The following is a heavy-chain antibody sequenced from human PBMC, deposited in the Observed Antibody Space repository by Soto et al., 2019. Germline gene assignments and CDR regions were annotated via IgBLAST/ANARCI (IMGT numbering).Heavy chain of an antibody. J-gene: IGHJ4*02. Sequence: GGSLRLSCAASGFTFSSYGMHWVRQAPGKGLEWVAVIWYDGSNKYYADSVKGRFTISRDNSKNTLYLQMNSLRAEDTAVYYCARDHNQILKSVVVPAARGFDYWGQGTLVTVSS. CDR1: GFTFSSYG. V-gene: IGHV3-33*01. CDR2: IWYDGSNK. D-gene: IGHD2-2*01. CDR3: ARDHNQILKSVVVPAARGFDY.